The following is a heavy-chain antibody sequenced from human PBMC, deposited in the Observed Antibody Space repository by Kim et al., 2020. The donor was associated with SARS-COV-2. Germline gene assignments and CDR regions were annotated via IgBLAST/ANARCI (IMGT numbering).Heavy chain of an antibody. D-gene: IGHD3-10*01. CDR1: RFTFSSYA. V-gene: IGHV3-30-3*01. J-gene: IGHJ4*02. CDR2: ISYDGSNK. Sequence: GGSLRLSCAASRFTFSSYAMHWVRQAPGKGLEWVAVISYDGSNKYYADSVKGRFTISRDNSKNTLYLQMNSLRAEDTAVYYCARDYENYYGSGSYYYYWGQGTLVTVSS. CDR3: ARDYENYYGSGSYYYY.